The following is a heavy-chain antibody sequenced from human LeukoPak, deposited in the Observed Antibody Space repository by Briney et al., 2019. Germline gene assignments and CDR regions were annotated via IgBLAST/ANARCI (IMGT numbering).Heavy chain of an antibody. D-gene: IGHD3-22*01. V-gene: IGHV1-2*06. J-gene: IGHJ4*02. CDR3: ARVYYYDSSGRYDY. CDR2: INPNSGGT. Sequence: ASVKVSCKASGYTFTGYYMHWVRQAPGQGLEWMGRINPNSGGTNYAQKFQGRVTMTRDTSISTAYMELSRLRSDDTAVYYCARVYYYDSSGRYDYWGREPWSPSPQ. CDR1: GYTFTGYY.